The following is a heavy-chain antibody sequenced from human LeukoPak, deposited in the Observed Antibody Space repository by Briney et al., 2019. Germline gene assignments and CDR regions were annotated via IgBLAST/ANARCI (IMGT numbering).Heavy chain of an antibody. CDR2: ISYDGSNK. V-gene: IGHV3-30*18. D-gene: IGHD6-19*01. Sequence: SGGSLRLSCAASGLTFSSYGMHWVRQAPGKGLVWVAVISYDGSNKYYADSVKGRFTIPRDNSKNTLYLQMNSLRAEDTAVYYCAKDESRIPSGGWYPTPDYWGQGTLVTVSS. CDR1: GLTFSSYG. CDR3: AKDESRIPSGGWYPTPDY. J-gene: IGHJ4*02.